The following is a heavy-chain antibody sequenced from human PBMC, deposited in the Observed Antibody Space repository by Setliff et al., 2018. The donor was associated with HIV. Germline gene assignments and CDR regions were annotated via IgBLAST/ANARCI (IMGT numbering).Heavy chain of an antibody. V-gene: IGHV4-59*11. Sequence: ETLSLTCTVSGGSISSHYWSWIRQPPGKGLEWIGYIYDSGSTNYNPSLKSRVTVSLDTSKNQFSLKLRSVTAADTAVYYCARGIYYYYYMDVWGKGTTVTVSS. CDR1: GGSISSHY. J-gene: IGHJ6*03. CDR2: IYDSGST. CDR3: ARGIYYYYYMDV.